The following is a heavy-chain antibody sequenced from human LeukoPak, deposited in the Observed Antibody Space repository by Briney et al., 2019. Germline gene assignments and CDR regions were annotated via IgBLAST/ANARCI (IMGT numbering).Heavy chain of an antibody. V-gene: IGHV3-48*01. CDR3: ARGGAARPDY. CDR2: ISSTSSAK. CDR1: GFTLSNYG. D-gene: IGHD6-6*01. J-gene: IGHJ4*02. Sequence: GGSLRLSCAASGFTLSNYGMNWVRQAPGTGLEWVSYISSTSSAKNYADSVKGRFTISRDNAKKLLYLQMNSLRVEDTAVYYCARGGAARPDYWGQGTLATVSS.